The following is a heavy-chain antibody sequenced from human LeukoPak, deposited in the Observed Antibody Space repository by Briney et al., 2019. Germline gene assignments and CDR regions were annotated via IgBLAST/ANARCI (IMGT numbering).Heavy chain of an antibody. CDR3: ARDGIVVSRRYFDY. J-gene: IGHJ4*02. Sequence: GGSLRLSCAASGFTFSSYWMSWVRQAPGKGLEWVANIKQDGSEKYYVDSVKGRFTISRDNAKNSLYLQMNSLRAEDTAVYYCARDGIVVSRRYFDYWGQGTLVTVSS. CDR1: GFTFSSYW. CDR2: IKQDGSEK. D-gene: IGHD2-15*01. V-gene: IGHV3-7*01.